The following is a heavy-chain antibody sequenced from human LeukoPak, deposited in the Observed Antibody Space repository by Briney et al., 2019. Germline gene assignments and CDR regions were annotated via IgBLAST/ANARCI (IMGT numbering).Heavy chain of an antibody. CDR3: ARDNWNDVFYFDY. J-gene: IGHJ4*02. D-gene: IGHD1-20*01. CDR1: GFTFSDYY. V-gene: IGHV3-11*01. Sequence: GGSLRLSCAASGFTFSDYYMSWIRQAPGKGLEWVSYISSSGSTIYYADSVKGRFTISRDNAKNSLYLQMNSLRAEDTAVYYCARDNWNDVFYFDYWGRGTLVTVSS. CDR2: ISSSGSTI.